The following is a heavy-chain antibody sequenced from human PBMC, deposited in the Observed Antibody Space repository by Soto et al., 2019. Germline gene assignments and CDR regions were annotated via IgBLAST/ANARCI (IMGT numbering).Heavy chain of an antibody. J-gene: IGHJ6*03. Sequence: QPGGSLRLSCAASGFTFSSYWMHWVRQAPGKGLVWVSRINSDGSSTSYADSVKGRFTISRDNAKNTLYLQMNSLRAEDTAVYYCARPYYDFWSGYNTRNQYYYYYMDVWGKGTTVTVSS. CDR1: GFTFSSYW. D-gene: IGHD3-3*01. V-gene: IGHV3-74*01. CDR3: ARPYYDFWSGYNTRNQYYYYYMDV. CDR2: INSDGSST.